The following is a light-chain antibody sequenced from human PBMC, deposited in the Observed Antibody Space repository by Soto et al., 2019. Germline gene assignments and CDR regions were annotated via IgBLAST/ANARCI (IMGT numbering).Light chain of an antibody. V-gene: IGLV1-44*01. J-gene: IGLJ2*01. Sequence: QSVLTQPPSASGTPGQRVTISCSGGSSNIGSNTVNWYQQLPGTAPKLLIYSTNKRPSGVSDRFSGSKSGTSASLAISGLQSEDEADYYCAAWHDSLKGAVFGGGTKLTVL. CDR1: SSNIGSNT. CDR3: AAWHDSLKGAV. CDR2: STN.